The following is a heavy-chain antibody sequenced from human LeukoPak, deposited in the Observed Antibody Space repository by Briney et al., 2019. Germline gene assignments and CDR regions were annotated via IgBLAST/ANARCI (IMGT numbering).Heavy chain of an antibody. J-gene: IGHJ4*02. CDR1: GFTFSSYA. CDR2: IGATGTNS. CDR3: AKDRAVXVVAATDY. V-gene: IGHV3-23*01. Sequence: GGSLRLSCAASGFTFSSYAMNWVRQAPGKGLEWVSTIGATGTNSYYADSVKGRFTISRDNSKNTLHLQMNSLRAEDTAVYYCAKDRAVXVVAATDYWGQGTLVTVSS. D-gene: IGHD2-15*01.